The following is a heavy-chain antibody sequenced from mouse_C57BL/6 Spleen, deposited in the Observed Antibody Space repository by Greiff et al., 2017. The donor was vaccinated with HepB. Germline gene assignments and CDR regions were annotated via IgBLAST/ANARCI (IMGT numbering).Heavy chain of an antibody. D-gene: IGHD1-1*01. CDR2: IHPNSGST. V-gene: IGHV1-64*01. Sequence: QVQLQQPGAELVKPGASVKLSCKASGYTFTSYWMHWVKQRPGQGLEWIGMIHPNSGSTNYNEKFKSKATLTVDQSSSTAYMQLSSLTSEDSAVYYCARDYGSSYVRYFDVWGTGTTVTVSS. CDR3: ARDYGSSYVRYFDV. CDR1: GYTFTSYW. J-gene: IGHJ1*03.